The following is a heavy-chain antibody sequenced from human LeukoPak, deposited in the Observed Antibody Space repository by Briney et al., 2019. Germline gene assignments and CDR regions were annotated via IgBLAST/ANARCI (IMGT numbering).Heavy chain of an antibody. CDR1: GYTFTAYY. CDR3: AELGITMIGGV. V-gene: IGHV3-11*04. Sequence: SCKASGYTFTAYYVHWVRQAPGQGLEWVSYISSSGSTIYYADSVKGRFTISRDNAMNSLYLQMNSLRAEDTAVYYCAELGITMIGGVWGKGTTVTISS. D-gene: IGHD3-10*02. CDR2: ISSSGSTI. J-gene: IGHJ6*04.